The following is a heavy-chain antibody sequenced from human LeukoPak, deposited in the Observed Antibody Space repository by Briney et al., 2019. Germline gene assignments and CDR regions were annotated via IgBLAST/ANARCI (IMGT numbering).Heavy chain of an antibody. Sequence: GGSLRLSCAASGFTFSSYGMHWVRQAPGKGLEWVAFIRYDGSNKYYADSVKGRFTISRDNSKNTLYLQMNSLRAEDTAVYYCARGIGYYDFWSGYIDAFDIWGQGTMVTVSS. CDR2: IRYDGSNK. J-gene: IGHJ3*02. CDR1: GFTFSSYG. V-gene: IGHV3-30*02. CDR3: ARGIGYYDFWSGYIDAFDI. D-gene: IGHD3-3*01.